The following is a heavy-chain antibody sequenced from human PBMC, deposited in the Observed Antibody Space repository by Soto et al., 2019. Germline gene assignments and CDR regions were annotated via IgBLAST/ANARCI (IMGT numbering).Heavy chain of an antibody. D-gene: IGHD3-3*01. CDR1: GFAFSAYA. CDR3: AKHPIFGVVTHYFAH. CDR2: IGGGGHDT. V-gene: IGHV3-23*01. Sequence: DVQLLESGGSLVQPWGSLRLSCSASGFAFSAYAMSWVRQAPQKGLEWVSGIGGGGHDTRYGDSVKGRFTISRDNSRNTLYLEMNRLTAEDTAVYYCAKHPIFGVVTHYFAHWGRGILVTVSS. J-gene: IGHJ4*02.